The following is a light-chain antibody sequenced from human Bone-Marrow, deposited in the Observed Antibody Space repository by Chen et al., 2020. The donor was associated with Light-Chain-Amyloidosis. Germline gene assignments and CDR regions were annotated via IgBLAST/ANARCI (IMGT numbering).Light chain of an antibody. V-gene: IGKV3-20*01. J-gene: IGKJ1*01. Sequence: ENVLTQSPGTLSLSPGERATLSCRASQSFSSSYLAWYQQKPGQAPRLLISGASSRATGIPDRFRGSGSGTDFTLTISRLEPEDFAVYYCQQYGSSPWTFGQGTKVEIK. CDR2: GAS. CDR3: QQYGSSPWT. CDR1: QSFSSSY.